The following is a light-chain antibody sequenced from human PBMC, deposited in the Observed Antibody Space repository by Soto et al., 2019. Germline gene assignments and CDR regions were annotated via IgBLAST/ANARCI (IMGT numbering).Light chain of an antibody. CDR1: SRDIGGYKY. Sequence: QSSLTHPASLSGSPGQSVTISCTGTSRDIGGYKYVSWYQQHPGKAPKLIIFDVSNRPSGVSDRFSGSNSGNTASLTISGLQAEDEADYYCTSSSRYSVLVFGGGTKVTVL. CDR3: TSSSRYSVLV. CDR2: DVS. J-gene: IGLJ3*02. V-gene: IGLV2-14*01.